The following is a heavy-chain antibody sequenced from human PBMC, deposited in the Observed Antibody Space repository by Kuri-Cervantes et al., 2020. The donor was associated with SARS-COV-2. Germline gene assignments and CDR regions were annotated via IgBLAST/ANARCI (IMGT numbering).Heavy chain of an antibody. V-gene: IGHV4-4*07. CDR1: GGSISSHY. CDR2: IYTSGST. CDR3: ARGASNDYGDYYYYGMDV. D-gene: IGHD4-17*01. J-gene: IGHJ6*02. Sequence: SETLSLTCTVSGGSISSHYWSWIRQPAGKGLEWIGRIYTSGSTNYNPSLKSRVTMSVDTSKNQFSLKLSSVTAADTAVYYCARGASNDYGDYYYYGMDVWGQGTTVTVSS.